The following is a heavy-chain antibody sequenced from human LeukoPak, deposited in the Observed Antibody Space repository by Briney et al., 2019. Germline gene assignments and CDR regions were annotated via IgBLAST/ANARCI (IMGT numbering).Heavy chain of an antibody. CDR2: INPNSGGT. D-gene: IGHD6-13*01. J-gene: IGHJ3*02. CDR3: ARVQAAAAGVAFDI. V-gene: IGHV1-2*04. Sequence: AASVKVSCKASGYTFTGYYMHWVRQAPGQGLEWMGWINPNSGGTNYAQKFQGWVTMTRDTSISTAYMELSRLRSDDTAVYYCARVQAAAAGVAFDIWGQGTMVTVSS. CDR1: GYTFTGYY.